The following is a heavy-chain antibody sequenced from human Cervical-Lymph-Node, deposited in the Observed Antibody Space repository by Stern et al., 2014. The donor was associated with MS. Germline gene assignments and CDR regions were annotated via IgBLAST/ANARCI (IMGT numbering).Heavy chain of an antibody. J-gene: IGHJ4*02. CDR3: AKEPSGTSPGCFDN. V-gene: IGHV3-30*18. CDR1: GSTFSSYG. CDR2: ISNDGNTK. Sequence: VQLVESGGGVVQPGRSLRLSCAASGSTFSSYGIPWVRQAPGKGLEWVAVISNDGNTKYYADSVKGRFTIARDNSKNTLYLQMNSLRAEDTAVYYCAKEPSGTSPGCFDNWGQGTLVTVSS. D-gene: IGHD1-26*01.